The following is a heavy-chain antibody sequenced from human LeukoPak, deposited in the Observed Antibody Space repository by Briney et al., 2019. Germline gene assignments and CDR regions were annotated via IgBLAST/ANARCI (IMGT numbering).Heavy chain of an antibody. CDR1: GFTFSISS. CDR2: IDKHGNGK. D-gene: IGHD1-26*01. CDR3: ARDAGWGYYDL. J-gene: IGHJ4*02. V-gene: IGHV3-7*01. Sequence: PGGSLRLSCVASGFTFSISSVTWVRQAPGKGLEWVANIDKHGNGKYYVDSVKGRFAISRDYATNSVFLQMNSLRAEDTSVYYCARDAGWGYYDLWGQGTPVTVSS.